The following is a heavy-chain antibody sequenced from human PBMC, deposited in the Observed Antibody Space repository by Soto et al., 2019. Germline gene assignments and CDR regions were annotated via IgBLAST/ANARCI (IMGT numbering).Heavy chain of an antibody. J-gene: IGHJ6*02. CDR1: GFTFSSYA. CDR2: ISNSGGST. Sequence: GGSLRLSCAASGFTFSSYAMNWVRQAPGKGLEWVSAISNSGGSTYYADSVKGRFTISRDNSKNTLYLQMNSLRAEDTAVYYCAKIMSNYGSDYYSGIDVWFQGTTVTVAS. D-gene: IGHD4-4*01. V-gene: IGHV3-23*01. CDR3: AKIMSNYGSDYYSGIDV.